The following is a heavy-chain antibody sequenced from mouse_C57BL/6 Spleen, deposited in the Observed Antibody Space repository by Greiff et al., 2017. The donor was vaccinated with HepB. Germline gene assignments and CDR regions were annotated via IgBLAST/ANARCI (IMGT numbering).Heavy chain of an antibody. CDR2: ISVGGSYT. Sequence: EVMLVESGGGLVKPGGSLKLSCAASGFTFSSYAMSWVRQTPEKRLEWVATISVGGSYTYYPDNVKGRFTISRDNAKNNLYLQMSHLKSEDTAMYYCARDCSYYSNYVQAMDYWGQGTSVTVSS. V-gene: IGHV5-4*01. J-gene: IGHJ4*01. CDR1: GFTFSSYA. CDR3: ARDCSYYSNYVQAMDY. D-gene: IGHD2-5*01.